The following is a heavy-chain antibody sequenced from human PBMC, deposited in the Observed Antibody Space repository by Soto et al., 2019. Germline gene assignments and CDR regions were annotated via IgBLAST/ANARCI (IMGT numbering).Heavy chain of an antibody. Sequence: EMQLVESGGGLVQPGGSLRLSCAASGFTFSSYDMHWVRQVTGKGLEWVSAIGTAGDTYYAGAVKGRFTISRENAENSLYLQMNSLRAGDTAVYYCARGFCSGGSCYFYYYGMDVWGQGTTVTVSS. J-gene: IGHJ6*02. D-gene: IGHD2-15*01. CDR1: GFTFSSYD. V-gene: IGHV3-13*04. CDR3: ARGFCSGGSCYFYYYGMDV. CDR2: IGTAGDT.